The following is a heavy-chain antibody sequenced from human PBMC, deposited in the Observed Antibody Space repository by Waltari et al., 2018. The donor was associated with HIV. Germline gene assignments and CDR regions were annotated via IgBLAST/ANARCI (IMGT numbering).Heavy chain of an antibody. CDR1: GYTFTGYY. CDR3: ARGGPNWNVRRGDNFIGGY. J-gene: IGHJ4*02. V-gene: IGHV1-2*04. D-gene: IGHD1-20*01. Sequence: QVQLVQSGAEVKKPGASVKVSCKASGYTFTGYYMHWVRQAPGQGLEWMGWINPNSGGTNYAQKFQGWVTMTRDTSISTAYMELSRLRSDDTAVYYCARGGPNWNVRRGDNFIGGYWGQGTLVTVSS. CDR2: INPNSGGT.